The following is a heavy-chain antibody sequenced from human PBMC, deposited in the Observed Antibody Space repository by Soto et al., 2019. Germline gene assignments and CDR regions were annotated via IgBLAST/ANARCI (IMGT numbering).Heavy chain of an antibody. V-gene: IGHV4-39*01. CDR1: GGSISRSDYY. CDR2: INYSGST. D-gene: IGHD5-12*01. J-gene: IGHJ4*02. Sequence: QLQLQESGPGLVRPSETLSLTCTVSGGSISRSDYYWAWIRQPPGKGLEWIANINYSGSTYYNPSLKSRVAISVDTSANQVSLKVTSVTAADTAVYYCARHLSVSGYEYNFDQWGQGTLVTVSS. CDR3: ARHLSVSGYEYNFDQ.